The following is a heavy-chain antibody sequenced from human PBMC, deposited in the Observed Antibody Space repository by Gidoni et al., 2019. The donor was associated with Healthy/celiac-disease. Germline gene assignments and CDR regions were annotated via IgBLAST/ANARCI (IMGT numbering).Heavy chain of an antibody. CDR3: ARDGGEGENGYNWFDP. CDR2: SNPSGGSK. Sequence: QVQLVQSGAEVKKPGASVQVSCKASGYTFTSYYMHWVRQAPGQGLEWMGISNPSGGSKSYAQKFQGRVTMTRDTSTSTVYMELSSLRSEDTAVYYCARDGGEGENGYNWFDPWGQGTLVTVSS. V-gene: IGHV1-46*01. D-gene: IGHD3-16*01. CDR1: GYTFTSYY. J-gene: IGHJ5*02.